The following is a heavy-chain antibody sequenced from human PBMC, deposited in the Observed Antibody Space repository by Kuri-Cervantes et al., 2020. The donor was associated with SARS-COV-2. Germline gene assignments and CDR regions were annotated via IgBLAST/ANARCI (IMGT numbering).Heavy chain of an antibody. Sequence: GESLKISCAASGFTFSRDTMYWVRQAPGKGLEWVSYISSSSSYTNYADSVKGRFTISRDNAKNSLYLQMNSLRAEDTAVYYCARDRGDYVSYYYGMDVWGQGTTVTVSS. CDR2: ISSSSSYT. D-gene: IGHD4-17*01. CDR3: ARDRGDYVSYYYGMDV. V-gene: IGHV3-21*05. J-gene: IGHJ6*02. CDR1: GFTFSRDT.